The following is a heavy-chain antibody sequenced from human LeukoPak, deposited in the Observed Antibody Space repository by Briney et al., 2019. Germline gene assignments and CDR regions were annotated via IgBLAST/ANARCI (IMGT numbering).Heavy chain of an antibody. CDR3: ARSDYDILTGYCHYFDY. V-gene: IGHV5-51*01. CDR1: GYSFTSYW. Sequence: GESLKISCKGSGYSFTSYWIGWVRQMPGKGLEWMGIIYPGDSDTRYSPSFQGQVTISADKSISTAYLQWSSLKASDTAMYYCARSDYDILTGYCHYFDYWGQGTLVTVSS. D-gene: IGHD3-9*01. J-gene: IGHJ4*02. CDR2: IYPGDSDT.